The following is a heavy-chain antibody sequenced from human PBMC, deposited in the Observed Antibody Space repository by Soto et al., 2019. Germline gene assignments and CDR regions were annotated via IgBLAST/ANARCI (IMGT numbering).Heavy chain of an antibody. CDR2: INHSGST. J-gene: IGHJ4*02. CDR3: ARTLPAVTADY. V-gene: IGHV4-34*01. Sequence: LETLSLTCAVYGGSFSGYCWSWIRQPPGKGLEWIGEINHSGSTNYNPSLKSRVTISVDTSKNQFSLKLSSVTAADTAVYYCARTLPAVTADYWGQGTLVTVSS. D-gene: IGHD5-18*01. CDR1: GGSFSGYC.